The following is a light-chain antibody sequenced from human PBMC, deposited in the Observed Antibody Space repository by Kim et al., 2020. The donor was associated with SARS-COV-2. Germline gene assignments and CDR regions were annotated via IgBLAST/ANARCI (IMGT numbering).Light chain of an antibody. Sequence: LAPGERATVSCRASQSVSSYFAWYQQKPGQAPRLLIYDASNRATGIPARFSGSGSGTDFSLTISSLEPEDFAVYYCQQRSTWPITFGQGTRLEIK. J-gene: IGKJ5*01. CDR3: QQRSTWPIT. CDR1: QSVSSY. V-gene: IGKV3-11*01. CDR2: DAS.